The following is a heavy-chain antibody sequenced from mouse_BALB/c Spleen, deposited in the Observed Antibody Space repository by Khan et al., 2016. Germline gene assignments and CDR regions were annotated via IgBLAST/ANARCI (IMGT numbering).Heavy chain of an antibody. CDR1: GYTFSIYW. CDR3: ATSDDDYALDY. J-gene: IGHJ4*01. Sequence: QVQLKQSGAELMKPGASVKISCKASGYTFSIYWIEWVKQRPGHGLEWIGEILPGSGSTNYNEKFKGKATFTADTSSNTSYMQLSSLTSEDSAVYYCATSDDDYALDYWGQGTSVTVSS. CDR2: ILPGSGST. V-gene: IGHV1-9*01. D-gene: IGHD2-3*01.